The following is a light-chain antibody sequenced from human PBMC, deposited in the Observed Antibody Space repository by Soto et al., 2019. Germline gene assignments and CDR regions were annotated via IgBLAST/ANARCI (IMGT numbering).Light chain of an antibody. Sequence: IQLTQSPSSLSASVGARVTVTCRASQGISSYLAWYQQKAGKAPKLLTYAASTLRSGVPSRFSGSGSATDFTLTISSLQPDDFATYYCQQLNTYPPTFGQGTKVDIK. J-gene: IGKJ1*01. CDR1: QGISSY. V-gene: IGKV1-9*01. CDR2: AAS. CDR3: QQLNTYPPT.